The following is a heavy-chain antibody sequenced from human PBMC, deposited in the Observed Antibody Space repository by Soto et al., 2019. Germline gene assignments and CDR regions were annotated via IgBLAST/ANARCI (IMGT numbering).Heavy chain of an antibody. CDR3: AKGGAIVAAGTRVYLYNAMDV. CDR2: INPNSGDT. V-gene: IGHV1-2*02. D-gene: IGHD1-26*01. J-gene: IGHJ6*02. Sequence: GASVKVSCKASGYTFTGYYVHWVRQAPGQGLEWMGWINPNSGDTYLAQRFQGRVTMNRDTAIGTAYMELSGLTYDDTAEYYCAKGGAIVAAGTRVYLYNAMDVWGQGTTVTVSS. CDR1: GYTFTGYY.